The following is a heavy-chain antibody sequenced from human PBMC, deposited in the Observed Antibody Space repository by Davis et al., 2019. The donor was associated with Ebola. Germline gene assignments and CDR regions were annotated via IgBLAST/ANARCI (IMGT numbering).Heavy chain of an antibody. V-gene: IGHV1-3*01. Sequence: ASVKVSCKASGYTFTNYAMHWVRQAPGQGLEWMGWINAGNGNTNYAQKLQGRVTMTTDTSTSTAYMELRSLRSDDTAVYYCARGGHDILTGFNWFDPWGQGTLVTVSS. D-gene: IGHD3-9*01. J-gene: IGHJ5*02. CDR2: INAGNGNT. CDR3: ARGGHDILTGFNWFDP. CDR1: GYTFTNYA.